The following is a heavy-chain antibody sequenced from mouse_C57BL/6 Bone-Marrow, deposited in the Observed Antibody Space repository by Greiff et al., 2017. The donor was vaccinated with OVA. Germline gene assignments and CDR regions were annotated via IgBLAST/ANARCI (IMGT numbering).Heavy chain of an antibody. D-gene: IGHD1-1*01. CDR2: ISNGGGST. Sequence: EVKLMESGGGLVQPGGSLKLSCAASGFTFSDYYMYWVRQTPEKRLEWVAYISNGGGSTYYPDTVKGRFTISRDNAKNTLYLQMSRLKSKDTTMYYCARRGYYGGSFLDDWGQGTTLTVSS. V-gene: IGHV5-12*01. CDR3: ARRGYYGGSFLDD. J-gene: IGHJ2*01. CDR1: GFTFSDYY.